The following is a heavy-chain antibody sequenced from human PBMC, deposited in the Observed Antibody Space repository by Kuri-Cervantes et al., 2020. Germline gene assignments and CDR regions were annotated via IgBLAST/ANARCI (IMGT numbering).Heavy chain of an antibody. V-gene: IGHV1-18*01. CDR3: AREGYYDSSGYYYESHYYGMDV. J-gene: IGHJ6*02. D-gene: IGHD3-22*01. Sequence: ASVKVSCKASGGTFSSYGISWVRQAPGQGLEWMGWISAYNGNTNYAQKLQGRVTMTTDTSTSTAYMELRSLRSDDTAVYYCAREGYYDSSGYYYESHYYGMDVWGQGTTVTVSS. CDR1: GGTFSSYG. CDR2: ISAYNGNT.